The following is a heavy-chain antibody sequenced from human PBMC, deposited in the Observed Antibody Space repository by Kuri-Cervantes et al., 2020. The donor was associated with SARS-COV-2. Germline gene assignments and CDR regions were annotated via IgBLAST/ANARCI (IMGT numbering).Heavy chain of an antibody. J-gene: IGHJ6*03. V-gene: IGHV3-7*01. Sequence: GESLKISCAASGFTFSSYGMHWIRQAPGKGLEWVANIKQDGSEKYYVDSAKGRFTISRDNAKNSLYLQMSSLRAEDTAVYYCAREGTHLSSYYYMDVWGKGTTVTVSS. CDR2: IKQDGSEK. CDR3: AREGTHLSSYYYMDV. CDR1: GFTFSSYG. D-gene: IGHD2/OR15-2a*01.